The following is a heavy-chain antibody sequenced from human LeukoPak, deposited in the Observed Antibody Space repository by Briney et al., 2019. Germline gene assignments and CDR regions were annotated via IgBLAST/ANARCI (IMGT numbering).Heavy chain of an antibody. Sequence: GESLKISCKGSGYSFTSYWISWVRQMPGKALEWMGRIDPSDSYTNYSPSFQGHVTISADKSISTAYLQWSSLKAADTAMYYCARWDDSSGYSDYWGQGTLVTVSS. D-gene: IGHD3-22*01. CDR1: GYSFTSYW. V-gene: IGHV5-10-1*01. CDR2: IDPSDSYT. J-gene: IGHJ4*02. CDR3: ARWDDSSGYSDY.